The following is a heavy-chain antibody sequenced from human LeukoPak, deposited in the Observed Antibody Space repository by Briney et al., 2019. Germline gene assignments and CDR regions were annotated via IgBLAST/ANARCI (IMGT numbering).Heavy chain of an antibody. Sequence: PGGSLRLSCAASGFTFSSYSMNWVRQAPGKGLEWVSYISSSSSPIYYADSVKGRSTISRDNAKNSLYLQMNSLRDEDTAVYYCAGSYGSGSYFDYWGQGTLVTVSS. V-gene: IGHV3-48*02. CDR3: AGSYGSGSYFDY. CDR1: GFTFSSYS. J-gene: IGHJ4*02. CDR2: ISSSSSPI. D-gene: IGHD3-10*01.